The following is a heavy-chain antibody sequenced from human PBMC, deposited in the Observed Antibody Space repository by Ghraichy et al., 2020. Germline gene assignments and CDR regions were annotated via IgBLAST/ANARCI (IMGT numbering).Heavy chain of an antibody. D-gene: IGHD6-13*01. CDR1: GFPFTTYG. Sequence: GESQNISCAVSGFPFTTYGMHWVRQAPGKGLEWVAVIWYDGSKKYYADSVRGRFTISRDDSKNTLYLQMNSLRAEDTAVYYCARGWQHETLTFDYWGQGSLVTVSS. J-gene: IGHJ4*02. CDR2: IWYDGSKK. V-gene: IGHV3-33*01. CDR3: ARGWQHETLTFDY.